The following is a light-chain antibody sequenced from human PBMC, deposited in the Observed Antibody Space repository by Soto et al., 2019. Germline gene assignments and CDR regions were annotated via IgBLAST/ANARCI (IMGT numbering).Light chain of an antibody. Sequence: QSALTQPRSVSGSPGQSVTISCSGSSSNIGSNSVNWYQQLPGAAPSLLIYSDDQRPSGVPDRFSGSKSGTSASLAISGLQSEDEADYFCAVWDETLIEVFGTGTKLTVL. J-gene: IGLJ1*01. CDR1: SSNIGSNS. V-gene: IGLV1-44*01. CDR3: AVWDETLIEV. CDR2: SDD.